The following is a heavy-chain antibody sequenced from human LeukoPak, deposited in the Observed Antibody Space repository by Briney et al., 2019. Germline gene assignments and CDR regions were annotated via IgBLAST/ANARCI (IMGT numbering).Heavy chain of an antibody. CDR3: ARDWNGSGSYYRGRTVDY. Sequence: ASVKVSRKASGYTFTGYYMHWVRQAPGQGLEWMGWINPNSGGTYYAQKSQGRVTMTRDTSISTAYMELSRLRSDDTAVYYCARDWNGSGSYYRGRTVDYWGQGTLVTVSS. CDR2: INPNSGGT. CDR1: GYTFTGYY. D-gene: IGHD3-10*01. V-gene: IGHV1-2*02. J-gene: IGHJ4*02.